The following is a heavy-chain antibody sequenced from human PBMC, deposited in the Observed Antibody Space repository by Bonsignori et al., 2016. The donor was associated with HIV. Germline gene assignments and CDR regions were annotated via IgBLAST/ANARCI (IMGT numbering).Heavy chain of an antibody. Sequence: RQAPGKGLEWIGEINHSGSTNYNPSLKSRVTISVDTSKNQFSLKLSSVTAADTAVYYCAILRGHSYGFADRRNDYWGQGTLVTVSS. J-gene: IGHJ4*02. V-gene: IGHV4-34*01. CDR3: AILRGHSYGFADRRNDY. D-gene: IGHD5-18*01. CDR2: INHSGST.